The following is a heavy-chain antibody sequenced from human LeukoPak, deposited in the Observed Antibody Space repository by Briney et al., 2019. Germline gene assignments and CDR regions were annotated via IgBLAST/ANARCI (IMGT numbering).Heavy chain of an antibody. CDR3: AKGLRTGVGPYMGYHYYMDV. D-gene: IGHD3-16*01. Sequence: GGSLRLSCAASGFTFSCYAMSWVRQAPGKGLKWVSTINDNGAGTYYADSVKGRFTISRDNSYNTVSLQMNSLRDEDTGVYFCAKGLRTGVGPYMGYHYYMDVWGKGATVTASS. CDR1: GFTFSCYA. V-gene: IGHV3-23*01. CDR2: INDNGAGT. J-gene: IGHJ6*03.